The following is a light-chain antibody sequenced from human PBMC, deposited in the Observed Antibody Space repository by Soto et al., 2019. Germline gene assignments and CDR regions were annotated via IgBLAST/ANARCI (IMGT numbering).Light chain of an antibody. Sequence: DIQMTQSPSSLSASVGDRVTITCRASQSIGIYLNWYKQKPGKAPKPLIYAASSLQNGVPPRFSGSGSGTDFTLTISSLQPEDFATYYCQQSYNAPRTFGQGTKVDIK. CDR2: AAS. V-gene: IGKV1-39*01. J-gene: IGKJ1*01. CDR1: QSIGIY. CDR3: QQSYNAPRT.